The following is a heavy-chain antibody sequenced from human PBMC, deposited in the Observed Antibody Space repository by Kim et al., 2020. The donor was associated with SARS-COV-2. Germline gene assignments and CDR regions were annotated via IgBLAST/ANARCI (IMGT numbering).Heavy chain of an antibody. Sequence: GGSLRLSCAASGFTFSSYAMSWVRQAPGKGLEWVSAISGSGGSTYYADSVKGRFTISRDNSKNTLYLQMNSLRAEDTAVYYCAKDRPAAAGTITPAEYFQHWGQGTLVTVSS. J-gene: IGHJ1*01. CDR1: GFTFSSYA. D-gene: IGHD6-13*01. CDR2: ISGSGGST. CDR3: AKDRPAAAGTITPAEYFQH. V-gene: IGHV3-23*01.